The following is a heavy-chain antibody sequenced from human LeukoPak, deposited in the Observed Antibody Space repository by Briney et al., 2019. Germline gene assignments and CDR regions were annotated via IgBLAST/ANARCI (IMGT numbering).Heavy chain of an antibody. V-gene: IGHV3-30-3*01. CDR3: ARDYDFWSGLDWFDP. D-gene: IGHD3-3*01. Sequence: GGSLRLSCAASGFTFSSYAMHWVRQAPGKGLEWVAVISYDGSNKYYADSVKGRFTISRDNSKNTLYLQMNSLRAEDTAVYYCARDYDFWSGLDWFDPWGQGTLVTVSS. CDR2: ISYDGSNK. J-gene: IGHJ5*02. CDR1: GFTFSSYA.